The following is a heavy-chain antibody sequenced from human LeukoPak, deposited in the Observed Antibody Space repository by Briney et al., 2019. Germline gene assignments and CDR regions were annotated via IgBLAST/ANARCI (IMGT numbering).Heavy chain of an antibody. CDR2: ISSSSSYI. CDR3: ARDLGDYDSSGFYSVPYY. V-gene: IGHV3-21*01. Sequence: GGSLRLSCAASGFTFSSYSMNWVRQAPGKGLEWVSSISSSSSYIYYADSVKGRFTISRDNAKNSLYLQMNSLRAEDTAVYYCARDLGDYDSSGFYSVPYYWGQGTLVTVSS. J-gene: IGHJ4*02. D-gene: IGHD3-22*01. CDR1: GFTFSSYS.